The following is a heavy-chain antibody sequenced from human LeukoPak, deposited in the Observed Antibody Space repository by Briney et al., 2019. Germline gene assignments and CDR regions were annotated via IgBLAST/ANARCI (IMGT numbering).Heavy chain of an antibody. V-gene: IGHV4-39*07. CDR3: ARSSLAMGAFDI. J-gene: IGHJ3*02. Sequence: SETLSLTCTVSGGSISSSSYYWGWIRQPPGKGLVWIGSIYYSGSTYYNPSLNSRATISVDTSKNQFSLKLSSVTAADTAVYYCARSSLAMGAFDIWGQGTMVTVSS. D-gene: IGHD5-24*01. CDR1: GGSISSSSYY. CDR2: IYYSGST.